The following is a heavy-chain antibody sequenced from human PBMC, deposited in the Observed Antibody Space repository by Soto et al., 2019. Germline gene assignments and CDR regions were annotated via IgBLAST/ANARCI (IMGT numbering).Heavy chain of an antibody. CDR3: ARTRSFTLGFYYDGMDV. J-gene: IGHJ6*02. V-gene: IGHV5-51*01. CDR2: IYPGDSDT. CDR1: GYSFASHW. Sequence: RKISCQGSGYSFASHWIGWVRQMPGKDLEWMGIIYPGDSDTRYSPSFQGQVTISADKSLRTAYLQWTSLKASDTALYYCARTRSFTLGFYYDGMDVWGQGTTVTVSS. D-gene: IGHD6-6*01.